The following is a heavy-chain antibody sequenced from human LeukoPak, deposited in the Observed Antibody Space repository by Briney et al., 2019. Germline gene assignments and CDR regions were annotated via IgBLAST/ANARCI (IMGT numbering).Heavy chain of an antibody. CDR3: ATYYDRSGYELDY. Sequence: SETLSLTCAVSGGSVSHSNWWTWVRQSPGKGLEWIGEVHPSEGTNYNPSLKSRVTISLDKSKNQFSLELNSVTAADTAIYYCATYYDRSGYELDYWGQGTLVTVSS. CDR2: VHPSEGT. CDR1: GGSVSHSNW. D-gene: IGHD3-22*01. V-gene: IGHV4-4*02. J-gene: IGHJ4*02.